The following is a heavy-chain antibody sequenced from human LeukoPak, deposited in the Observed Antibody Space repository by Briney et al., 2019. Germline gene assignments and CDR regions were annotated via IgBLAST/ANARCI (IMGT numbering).Heavy chain of an antibody. CDR2: IKQDGSEK. V-gene: IGHV3-7*01. CDR3: ARPPYSSSSDY. Sequence: GGSLRLSCAASGFTFSIYWMCWVRQAPGKGLEWVANIKQDGSEKYYVHSVKSRFTISRDNAKNSLYLQMNSVRAEDTAVYYCARPPYSSSSDYWGQGTLVTVSS. CDR1: GFTFSIYW. J-gene: IGHJ4*02. D-gene: IGHD6-6*01.